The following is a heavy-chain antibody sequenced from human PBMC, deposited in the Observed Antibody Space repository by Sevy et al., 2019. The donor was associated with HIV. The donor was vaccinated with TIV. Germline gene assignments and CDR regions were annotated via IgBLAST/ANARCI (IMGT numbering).Heavy chain of an antibody. Sequence: GGSLRLSCAASGFTFSSSIKNWVRQAPGKGLEWVSSISGTGSTIYYADSVKGRFTISRDNAKNSLYLQMHSLRDEDTAVYYCARSDYGDYVGWFDPWGQGTLVTVSS. CDR1: GFTFSSSI. J-gene: IGHJ5*02. D-gene: IGHD4-17*01. CDR2: ISGTGSTI. CDR3: ARSDYGDYVGWFDP. V-gene: IGHV3-48*02.